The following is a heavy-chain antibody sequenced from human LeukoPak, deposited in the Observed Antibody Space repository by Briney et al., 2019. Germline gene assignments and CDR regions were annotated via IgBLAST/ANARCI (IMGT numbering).Heavy chain of an antibody. Sequence: GASVKVSCKASGYTFTGYYMHWVRQAPGQGLEWMGWINPNSGGTNYAQKFQGRVTMTRDTSISTAYMELSRLRSDDTAVYYCARDGGGYYYDSSGYYYGPNDYWGQGTLVTVSS. J-gene: IGHJ4*02. CDR1: GYTFTGYY. CDR2: INPNSGGT. V-gene: IGHV1-2*02. CDR3: ARDGGGYYYDSSGYYYGPNDY. D-gene: IGHD3-22*01.